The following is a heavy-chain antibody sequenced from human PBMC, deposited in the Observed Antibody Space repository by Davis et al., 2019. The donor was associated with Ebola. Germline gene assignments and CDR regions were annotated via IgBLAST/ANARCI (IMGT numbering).Heavy chain of an antibody. CDR1: GFTFSSFA. Sequence: PGGSLRLSCAASGFTFSSFAMSWVRQAPGKGLEWVSTITSSGGSTYYADSVKGRFSVSRDSSRSTLSLQMNSLRAEDTAVYYCAKNKIVVVVAATPMVFDPWGQGTLVTVSS. CDR2: ITSSGGST. CDR3: AKNKIVVVVAATPMVFDP. V-gene: IGHV3-23*01. J-gene: IGHJ5*02. D-gene: IGHD2-15*01.